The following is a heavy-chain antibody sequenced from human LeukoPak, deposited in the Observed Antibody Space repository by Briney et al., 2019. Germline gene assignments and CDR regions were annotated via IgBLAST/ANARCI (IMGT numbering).Heavy chain of an antibody. V-gene: IGHV1-2*02. J-gene: IGHJ4*02. CDR2: INPNSGGT. CDR1: GYTFTGYY. D-gene: IGHD2-2*01. Sequence: ASVKVSCKASGYTFTGYYMHWVRQAPGQGLEWMGWINPNSGGTNYAQKFQGRVTMTTDTSTSTAYMELRSLRSDDTAVYYCARDEDQLFDYWGQGTLVTVSS. CDR3: ARDEDQLFDY.